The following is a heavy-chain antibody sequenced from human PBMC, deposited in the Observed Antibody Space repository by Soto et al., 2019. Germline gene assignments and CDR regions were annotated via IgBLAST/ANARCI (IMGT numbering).Heavy chain of an antibody. D-gene: IGHD4-17*01. J-gene: IGHJ4*02. V-gene: IGHV3-72*01. CDR3: GRGLYGDYALDG. Sequence: LRLSCAASGFTFSDHFIHWVRQAPGKGLEWVGRIRNKAHSYTTTYAASVKDRFTISRDDSKKSVYLQMNSLKSEDTAVYYCGRGLYGDYALDGWGQGTLVTVSS. CDR1: GFTFSDHF. CDR2: IRNKAHSYTT.